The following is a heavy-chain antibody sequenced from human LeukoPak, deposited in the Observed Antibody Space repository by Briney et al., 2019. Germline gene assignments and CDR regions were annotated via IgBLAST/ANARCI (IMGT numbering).Heavy chain of an antibody. V-gene: IGHV3-11*01. Sequence: GGSLRLSCAASGLTFSDCYMSWIRQAPGKGLEWVSYISSSGSTIYYADSVKGRFTISRDNAKNSLYLQMNSLRAEDTAVYYCAMGGRSSGWYYFDYWGQGTLVTVPS. D-gene: IGHD6-19*01. CDR2: ISSSGSTI. CDR3: AMGGRSSGWYYFDY. J-gene: IGHJ4*02. CDR1: GLTFSDCY.